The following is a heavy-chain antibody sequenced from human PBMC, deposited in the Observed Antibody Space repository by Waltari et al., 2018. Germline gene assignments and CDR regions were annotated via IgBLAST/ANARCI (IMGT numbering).Heavy chain of an antibody. D-gene: IGHD6-13*01. CDR1: GYTFTTYD. V-gene: IGHV1-8*03. CDR2: LNPNTGNT. Sequence: QVQLVQSGAEVKKPGASVNVSCKTSGYTFTTYDITWVRQAPGQGLEWMGWLNPNTGNTGYAQKFRGRVTITRTTSISTAYMELSSLRSEDTAVYYCARGGMSAAEPFDYWGQGTLVTVSS. J-gene: IGHJ4*02. CDR3: ARGGMSAAEPFDY.